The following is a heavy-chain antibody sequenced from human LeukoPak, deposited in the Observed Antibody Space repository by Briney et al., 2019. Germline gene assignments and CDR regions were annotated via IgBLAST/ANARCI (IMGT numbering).Heavy chain of an antibody. V-gene: IGHV4-34*01. Sequence: PSETLSLTCAVYGGSFGGYYWSWIRQPPGKGLEWLGEINHSGSTNYNPSLKSRVTISVDTSKNQFSLKLSSVTAADTAVYYCARQIPATANHYFDYWGQGTLVTVSS. CDR3: ARQIPATANHYFDY. D-gene: IGHD2-15*01. CDR1: GGSFGGYY. CDR2: INHSGST. J-gene: IGHJ4*02.